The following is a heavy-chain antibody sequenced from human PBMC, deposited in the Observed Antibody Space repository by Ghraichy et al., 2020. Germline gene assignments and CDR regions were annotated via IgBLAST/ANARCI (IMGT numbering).Heavy chain of an antibody. V-gene: IGHV3-23*01. J-gene: IGHJ2*01. D-gene: IGHD3-10*01. CDR3: AKDGRSGNNFNNWYFDV. Sequence: GESLNISCAASGFTFSNYVMSWVRQAPGKGLEWVSTISTSGGTTFYADSVKGRFTFSRDSSKSTLFLQMNSLRAEDTAVYYCAKDGRSGNNFNNWYFDVWGRGTLVTVSS. CDR1: GFTFSNYV. CDR2: ISTSGGTT.